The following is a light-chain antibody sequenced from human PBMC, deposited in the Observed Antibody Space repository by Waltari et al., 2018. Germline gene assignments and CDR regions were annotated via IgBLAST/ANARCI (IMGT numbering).Light chain of an antibody. CDR2: GAS. Sequence: EIVLTQSPGTLSLSPGERATISCRASQSVSSYLAWYQQKPGQAPRLLIYGASSRATGIPDRFSGSGSGTDFTLTISRLDPGDFAVYYCQQHGSSSLVTFGPGTKVDIK. V-gene: IGKV3-20*01. CDR3: QQHGSSSLVT. J-gene: IGKJ3*01. CDR1: QSVSSY.